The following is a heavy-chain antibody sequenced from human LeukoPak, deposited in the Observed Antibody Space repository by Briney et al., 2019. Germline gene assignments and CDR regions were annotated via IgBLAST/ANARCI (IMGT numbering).Heavy chain of an antibody. D-gene: IGHD3-22*01. CDR3: VRAYYYDSSGYYYVGYYYMDV. CDR1: GFTFSNYW. V-gene: IGHV3-74*01. Sequence: PGGSLRLSCEASGFTFSNYWMHWVRQAPGKGLVWVSRINGDGSSTSYADSVKGRFTISRDNAKNTLFLQMNSLRAEDTAVYYCVRAYYYDSSGYYYVGYYYMDVWGKGTTVTVSS. CDR2: INGDGSST. J-gene: IGHJ6*03.